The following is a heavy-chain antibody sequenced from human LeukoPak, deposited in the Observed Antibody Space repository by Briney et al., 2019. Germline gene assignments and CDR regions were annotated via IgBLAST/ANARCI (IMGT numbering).Heavy chain of an antibody. V-gene: IGHV4-59*05. D-gene: IGHD3-22*01. CDR2: IYYSGST. CDR3: ARLLDYYDSSGIPLGDAFDI. CDR1: GGSISSYY. J-gene: IGHJ3*02. Sequence: SETLSLTCTVSGGSISSYYWSWIRQPPGKGLEWIGSIYYSGSTYYNPSLKSRVTISVDTSKNQFSLKLSSVTAADTAVYYCARLLDYYDSSGIPLGDAFDIWGQGTMVTVSS.